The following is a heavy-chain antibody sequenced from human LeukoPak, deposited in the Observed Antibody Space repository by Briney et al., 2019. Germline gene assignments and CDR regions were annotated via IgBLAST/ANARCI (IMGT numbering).Heavy chain of an antibody. D-gene: IGHD5-12*01. Sequence: SETLSLTCTVSGGSISSYYWSWIRQPPGKGLEWIGYIYYSGSTNYNPSLKSRVTISVDTSKNQFSLKLSSVTAADTAVYYCAAWGGYRYYYYMDVWGKGTTVTVSS. CDR1: GGSISSYY. CDR2: IYYSGST. V-gene: IGHV4-59*01. CDR3: AAWGGYRYYYYMDV. J-gene: IGHJ6*03.